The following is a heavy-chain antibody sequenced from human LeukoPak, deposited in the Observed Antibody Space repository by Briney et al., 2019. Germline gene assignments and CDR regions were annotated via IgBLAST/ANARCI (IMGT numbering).Heavy chain of an antibody. D-gene: IGHD5-24*01. Sequence: GGSLRLSCAASGFIFTNYFMSWVRQAPGKGLEWVSVIYSGGSTYYADSVKGRFTISRDNSKNTLYLQMNSLRAEDTAVYYCARGAGYNYPYYFDYWGQGTLVTVSS. J-gene: IGHJ4*02. CDR3: ARGAGYNYPYYFDY. CDR2: IYSGGST. CDR1: GFIFTNYF. V-gene: IGHV3-53*01.